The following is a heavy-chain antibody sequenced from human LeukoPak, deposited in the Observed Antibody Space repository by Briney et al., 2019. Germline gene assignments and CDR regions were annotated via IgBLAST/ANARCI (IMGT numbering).Heavy chain of an antibody. CDR3: ARTYYYDSSGLYYFDY. J-gene: IGHJ4*02. CDR1: GGSISSYY. D-gene: IGHD3-22*01. CDR2: IYYSGST. Sequence: SETLSLTCTVSGGSISSYYWSWIRQPPGKGLEWIGYIYYSGSTNYNPSLKSRVTISVDTSKNQFSLKLSSVTAADTAVYYCARTYYYDSSGLYYFDYWGPGTLVTVSS. V-gene: IGHV4-59*01.